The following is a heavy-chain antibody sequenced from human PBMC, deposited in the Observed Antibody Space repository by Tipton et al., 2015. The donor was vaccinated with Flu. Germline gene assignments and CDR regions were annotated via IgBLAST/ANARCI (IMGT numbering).Heavy chain of an antibody. V-gene: IGHV4-59*08. CDR2: IYYSGST. Sequence: TLSLTCTVSGGSISSYYWSWIRQPPGKGLEWIGYIYYSGSTNYNPSLKSRVTISVDTSKNQFSLKLSSVTAADTAVYYCARHFGYVDAFDIWGQGTMVTVSS. CDR1: GGSISSYY. J-gene: IGHJ3*02. D-gene: IGHD5-12*01. CDR3: ARHFGYVDAFDI.